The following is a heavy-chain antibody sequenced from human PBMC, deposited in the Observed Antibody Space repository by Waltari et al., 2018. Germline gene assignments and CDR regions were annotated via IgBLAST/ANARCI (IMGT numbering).Heavy chain of an antibody. V-gene: IGHV4-59*01. J-gene: IGHJ6*02. Sequence: QVQLQESGPGLVKPSETLSLTCTVSGGSISSYYWSWIRQPPGKGMEWIGYIYYSGSTNYHPTLKSRVTVSVDTSKNQFSLKLSSVTAADTAVYYCARDGYSYGYDYYYGMDVWGQGTTVTVSS. CDR2: IYYSGST. CDR1: GGSISSYY. CDR3: ARDGYSYGYDYYYGMDV. D-gene: IGHD5-18*01.